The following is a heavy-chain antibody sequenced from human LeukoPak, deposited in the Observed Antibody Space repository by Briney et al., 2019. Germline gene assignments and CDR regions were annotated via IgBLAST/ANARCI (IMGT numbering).Heavy chain of an antibody. D-gene: IGHD3-3*01. CDR2: INPSGGST. CDR3: ALQGYYNFWSGSYTRLDFDY. Sequence: ASVKVSCKASGYTFTRHDMHWVRQAPGQGLEWMGIINPSGGSTSYAQKFQDRVTMTRDTSTNTVYMELSSLRSEDTAVYYCALQGYYNFWSGSYTRLDFDYWGQGTLVTVSS. V-gene: IGHV1-46*01. CDR1: GYTFTRHD. J-gene: IGHJ4*02.